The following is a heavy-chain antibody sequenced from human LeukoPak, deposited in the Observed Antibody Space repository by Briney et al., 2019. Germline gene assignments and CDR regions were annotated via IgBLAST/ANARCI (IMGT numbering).Heavy chain of an antibody. J-gene: IGHJ4*02. CDR2: ISGSGGYT. V-gene: IGHV3-23*01. Sequence: PGGSLRLSCAASGFTFSSYAMNWVRQAPGKGLEWVSAISGSGGYTYYADSVKGRFTIFRDNAKNSLYLQMDGLRAEDTAVYYCARGEQEMATMSIDYWGQGTLVTVSS. CDR1: GFTFSSYA. D-gene: IGHD5-24*01. CDR3: ARGEQEMATMSIDY.